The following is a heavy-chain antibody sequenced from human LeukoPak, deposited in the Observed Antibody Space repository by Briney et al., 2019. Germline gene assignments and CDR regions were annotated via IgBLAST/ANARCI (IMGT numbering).Heavy chain of an antibody. J-gene: IGHJ4*02. CDR2: ISGSGGNT. D-gene: IGHD6-6*01. CDR1: RFIFSSYG. V-gene: IGHV3-21*01. Sequence: GGSLRLSCAASRFIFSSYGMSWVRQAPGKGLEWVSDISGSGGNTYYADSVKGRFTISRDDAKNSLYLQMNSLRAEDTAIYYCARDRLALRPRSSSDYWGQGTLVTVSS. CDR3: ARDRLALRPRSSSDY.